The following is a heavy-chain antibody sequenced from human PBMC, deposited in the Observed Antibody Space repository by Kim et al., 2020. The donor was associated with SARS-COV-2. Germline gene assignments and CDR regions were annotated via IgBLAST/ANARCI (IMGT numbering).Heavy chain of an antibody. V-gene: IGHV3-66*01. J-gene: IGHJ6*02. CDR1: GFTVTSDH. CDR2: VYNVGKT. D-gene: IGHD3-10*01. CDR3: VRESSDYYGSGSYYRLTYYFGMDV. Sequence: GGSLRLACAASGFTVTSDHMSWIRQTPVKGLEWVSVVYNVGKTFYSDSVKGRFIISSVKDKNTLYLQMNSLRAEDTAVYYCVRESSDYYGSGSYYRLTYYFGMDVWGQGTTVTVSS.